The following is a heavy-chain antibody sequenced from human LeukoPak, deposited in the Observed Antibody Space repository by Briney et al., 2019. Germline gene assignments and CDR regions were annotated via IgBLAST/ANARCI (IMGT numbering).Heavy chain of an antibody. Sequence: GASVKVSCKASGGTFSSYAISWVRQAPGQGLEWMGGIIPIFGTANYAQKFQGRVTITTDESTNTAYMELSSLRSEDTAVYYCARGVIHYYDSSGPSYYYYMDVWGKGTTVTVSS. CDR3: ARGVIHYYDSSGPSYYYYMDV. J-gene: IGHJ6*03. CDR1: GGTFSSYA. V-gene: IGHV1-69*05. CDR2: IIPIFGTA. D-gene: IGHD3-22*01.